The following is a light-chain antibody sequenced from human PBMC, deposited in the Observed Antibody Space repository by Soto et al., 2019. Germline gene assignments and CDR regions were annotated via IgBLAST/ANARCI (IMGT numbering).Light chain of an antibody. V-gene: IGLV2-14*01. CDR1: SSDVGGYNS. Sequence: QSALTQPASVSGSPGQSITISCTGTSSDVGGYNSVSWYQQHPGKAPKLMIHDVSNRPSGVSNRFSGSKSGNTASLTISGLQAEDEADYYCSSYTSSSSYVFGRGTKLAVL. J-gene: IGLJ1*01. CDR3: SSYTSSSSYV. CDR2: DVS.